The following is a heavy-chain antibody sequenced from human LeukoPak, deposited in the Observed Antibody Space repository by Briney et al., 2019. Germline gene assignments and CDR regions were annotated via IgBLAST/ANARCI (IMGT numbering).Heavy chain of an antibody. CDR1: GFTFSSYW. J-gene: IGHJ6*02. Sequence: GGSLRLSCAASGFTFSSYWMSWVRQAPGKGLEWVANIKQDGSEKYYVDSVKGRFTISRGNAKNSLYLQMNSLRAEDTAVYYCARVVLLWLGYEDVWDQGTTVTVSS. D-gene: IGHD3-10*01. CDR2: IKQDGSEK. V-gene: IGHV3-7*01. CDR3: ARVVLLWLGYEDV.